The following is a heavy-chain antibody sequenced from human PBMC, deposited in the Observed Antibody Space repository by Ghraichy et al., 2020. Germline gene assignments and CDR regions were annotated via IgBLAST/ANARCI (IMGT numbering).Heavy chain of an antibody. J-gene: IGHJ4*02. CDR3: ARGSGSYLFDY. CDR2: IYYSGST. D-gene: IGHD1-26*01. CDR1: GGSISSYY. V-gene: IGHV4-59*01. Sequence: SETLSLTCIVSGGSISSYYWSWIRQPPGKGLEWIGYIYYSGSTNYNPSLKSRVTISVDTSKNQFSLKLSSVTAADTAVYYCARGSGSYLFDYWGQGTLVTVSS.